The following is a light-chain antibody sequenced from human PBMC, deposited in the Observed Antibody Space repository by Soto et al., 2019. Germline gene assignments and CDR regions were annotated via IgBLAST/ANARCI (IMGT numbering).Light chain of an antibody. CDR3: AAWDDSLSGPV. CDR2: RNL. V-gene: IGLV1-47*01. CDR1: SSNIGSNT. Sequence: QSVLTQPPSASGTPGQRVTISCSGSSSNIGSNTVNWYQQLPGTAPKLLIYRNLQRPSGVPDRFSGSKSGTSGSLAISGLRSEDEADYYCAAWDDSLSGPVFGGGTKLTVL. J-gene: IGLJ2*01.